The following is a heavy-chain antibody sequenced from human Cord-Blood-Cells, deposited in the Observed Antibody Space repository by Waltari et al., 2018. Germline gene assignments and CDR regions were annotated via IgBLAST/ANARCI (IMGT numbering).Heavy chain of an antibody. CDR1: GGSFSGYY. J-gene: IGHJ4*02. D-gene: IGHD3-9*01. CDR3: ARGLRGLRYFDWLLPEYYFDY. Sequence: QVQLQPWGAGLLKPSETLSLTCAVYGGSFSGYYWRWLRQPPGTGLEWIGEINHSGSTNYNPSLKSRVTISVDTSKNQFSRKLSSVTAADTAVYYCARGLRGLRYFDWLLPEYYFDYWGQGTLVTVSS. CDR2: INHSGST. V-gene: IGHV4-34*01.